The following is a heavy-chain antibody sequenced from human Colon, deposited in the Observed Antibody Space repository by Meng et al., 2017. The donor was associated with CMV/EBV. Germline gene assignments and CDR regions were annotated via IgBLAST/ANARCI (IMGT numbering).Heavy chain of an antibody. CDR1: GFTFTNYW. CDR2: IKQDGSEK. Sequence: GESLKISCATSGFTFTNYWMSWVRQVPGKGLEWVANIKQDGSEKSYVDSVKGRFTISRDNAKNSLYLQMNSLRAEDTAVYYCAREGGPDPYYYYGMDVWGQGTTVTVSS. D-gene: IGHD2-15*01. CDR3: AREGGPDPYYYYGMDV. J-gene: IGHJ6*02. V-gene: IGHV3-7*01.